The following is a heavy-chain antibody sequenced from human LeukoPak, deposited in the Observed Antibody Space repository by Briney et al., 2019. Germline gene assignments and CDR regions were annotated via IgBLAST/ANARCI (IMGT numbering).Heavy chain of an antibody. CDR2: INPNSGVT. Sequence: ASVKVSCKASGYSFTSYYIHGMRQAPGRGLEWMGRINPNSGVTKCAQQFQGRVTMTRDTSITTAYMELSSLRSDDTAVYYCARVRPDGDKMFYFDNWGQGTLVTVSS. CDR3: ARVRPDGDKMFYFDN. CDR1: GYSFTSYY. J-gene: IGHJ4*02. V-gene: IGHV1-2*06. D-gene: IGHD1-14*01.